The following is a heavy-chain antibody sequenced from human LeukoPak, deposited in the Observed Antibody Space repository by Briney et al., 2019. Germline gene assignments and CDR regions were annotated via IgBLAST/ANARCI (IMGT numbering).Heavy chain of an antibody. CDR1: GGTFSSYA. V-gene: IGHV1-69*13. Sequence: SVNVSCKASGGTFSSYAISWVRQAPGQGLEWMGGIIPIFGTANYAQKFQGRVTITADESTSTAYMELSSLRSEDTAVYYCARHYYDSSGYYYDGVFDIWGQGTMVTVSS. CDR2: IIPIFGTA. D-gene: IGHD3-22*01. CDR3: ARHYYDSSGYYYDGVFDI. J-gene: IGHJ3*02.